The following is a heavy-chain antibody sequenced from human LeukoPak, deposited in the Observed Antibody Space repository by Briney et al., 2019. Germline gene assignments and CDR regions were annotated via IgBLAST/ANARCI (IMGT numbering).Heavy chain of an antibody. D-gene: IGHD2-8*01. CDR3: ARSTNGVCYFDY. Sequence: GESLKISCTATGYTFTNYWIAWVRQMPGRGLEWLGMMYPGDSDVRYSSSFAGQITIPVDRATNTTHLQWSSLKASDTAMYYCARSTNGVCYFDYWGQGTLVTVSS. V-gene: IGHV5-51*01. CDR2: MYPGDSDV. CDR1: GYTFTNYW. J-gene: IGHJ4*02.